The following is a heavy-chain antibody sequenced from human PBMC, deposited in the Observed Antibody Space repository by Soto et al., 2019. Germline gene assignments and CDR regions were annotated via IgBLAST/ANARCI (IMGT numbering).Heavy chain of an antibody. V-gene: IGHV4-34*01. D-gene: IGHD3-9*01. CDR2: IYHSVST. CDR3: ARVREHILTGPKPSYYFDY. J-gene: IGHJ4*02. CDR1: GGSISGYY. Sequence: SETLSLTCTVSGGSISGYYWSWIRQPPGKGLEWIGEIYHSVSTNYNPSLKSRVTISVDKSKNQFSLKLSSVTAADTAVYYCARVREHILTGPKPSYYFDYWGQGTLVTVSS.